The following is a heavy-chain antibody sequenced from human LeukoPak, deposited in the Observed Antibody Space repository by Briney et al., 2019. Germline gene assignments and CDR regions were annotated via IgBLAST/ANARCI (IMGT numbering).Heavy chain of an antibody. V-gene: IGHV4-4*02. CDR2: IYHSGST. CDR1: GGSISSSNW. Sequence: SETLSLTCAVSGGSISSSNWWSWVRQPPGQGLEWIGEIYHSGSTNYNPSLKSRVTISIDKSKNQFSLKLSSVTAADTAVYYCARASLSAVAPFDYWGRGPLVTVSP. D-gene: IGHD6-13*01. CDR3: ARASLSAVAPFDY. J-gene: IGHJ4*02.